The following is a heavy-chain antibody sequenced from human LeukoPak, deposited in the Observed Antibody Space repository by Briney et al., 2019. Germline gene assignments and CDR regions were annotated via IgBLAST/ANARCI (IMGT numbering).Heavy chain of an antibody. CDR3: ARAYSGYAPNDY. D-gene: IGHD5-12*01. Sequence: ASVTDSCKASGYTFTSYYVHWVRQAPGQGLEWMGIISPSGDSTTYAQKFQGRVTMSRDTSTSTVSMELSRLRSEDTAVYYCARAYSGYAPNDYWGQGTLVTVSS. J-gene: IGHJ4*02. CDR1: GYTFTSYY. V-gene: IGHV1-46*01. CDR2: ISPSGDST.